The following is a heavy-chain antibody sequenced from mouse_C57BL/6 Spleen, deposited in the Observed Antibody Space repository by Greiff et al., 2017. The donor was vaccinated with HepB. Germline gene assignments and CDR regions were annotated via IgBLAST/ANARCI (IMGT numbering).Heavy chain of an antibody. CDR3: ARGGRGTWFAY. Sequence: EVQRVESGGGLVKPGGSLKLSCAASGFTFSDYGMHWVRQAPEKGLEWVAYISSGSSTIYYADTVKGRFTISRDNAKNTLFLQMTSLRSEDTAMYYCARGGRGTWFAYWGQGTLVTVSA. D-gene: IGHD3-3*01. J-gene: IGHJ3*01. CDR2: ISSGSSTI. V-gene: IGHV5-17*01. CDR1: GFTFSDYG.